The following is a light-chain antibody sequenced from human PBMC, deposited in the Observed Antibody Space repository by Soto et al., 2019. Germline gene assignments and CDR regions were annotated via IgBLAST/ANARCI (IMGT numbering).Light chain of an antibody. V-gene: IGLV2-14*01. CDR1: SSDVGGYNY. J-gene: IGLJ1*01. CDR3: SSYTXSSTPCV. CDR2: EVS. Sequence: QSALTQPASVSGSPGQSITISCTGTSSDVGGYNYVSWYQQHPGKAPKLMIYEVSNRPSGVSNRFSGSKSGNTASLTISGLQAEDEADYYCSSYTXSSTPCVFGTGTKVTVL.